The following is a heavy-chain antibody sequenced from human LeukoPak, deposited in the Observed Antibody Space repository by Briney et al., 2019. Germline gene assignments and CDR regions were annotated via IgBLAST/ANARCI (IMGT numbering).Heavy chain of an antibody. V-gene: IGHV1-69*13. J-gene: IGHJ6*02. D-gene: IGHD3-22*01. CDR1: GGTFSSYA. CDR2: IIPIFGTA. Sequence: SVTVSCTASGGTFSSYAISWVRQAPGQGLEWMGGIIPIFGTANYAQKFQGRVTITADESTSTAYMELSSLRSEDTAVYYCARGHYDSSGYYSLFGYYYYGMDVWGQGTTVTVSS. CDR3: ARGHYDSSGYYSLFGYYYYGMDV.